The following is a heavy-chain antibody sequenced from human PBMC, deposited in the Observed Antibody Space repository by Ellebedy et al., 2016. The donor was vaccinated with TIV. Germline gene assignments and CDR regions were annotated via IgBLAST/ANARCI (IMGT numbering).Heavy chain of an antibody. CDR1: GFTFSSYA. CDR2: ISADGGTT. V-gene: IGHV3-23*01. Sequence: GESLKISCAASGFTFSSYAMHWVRQAPGKGLEWVSGISADGGTTYYADSVDGRFTISRDNSKNPLYLQMDSLRVEDTALYYCAKDSGWEHEFWGQGTLVTISS. CDR3: AKDSGWEHEF. D-gene: IGHD3-10*01. J-gene: IGHJ4*02.